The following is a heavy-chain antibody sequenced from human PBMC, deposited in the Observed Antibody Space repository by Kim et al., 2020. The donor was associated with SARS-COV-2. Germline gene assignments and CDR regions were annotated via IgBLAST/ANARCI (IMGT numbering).Heavy chain of an antibody. CDR3: ARDSRGGYYDYVWGTPGWAFDI. V-gene: IGHV4-59*01. CDR1: GGSISSYY. J-gene: IGHJ3*02. D-gene: IGHD3-16*01. CDR2: IYYSGST. Sequence: SETLSLTCTVSGGSISSYYWSWIRQPPGKGLDWIGNIYYSGSTNYNPSLKSRVTISVDTSRNQFSLKLSSVTAADTAVYYCARDSRGGYYDYVWGTPGWAFDIWGQGTMVTVSS.